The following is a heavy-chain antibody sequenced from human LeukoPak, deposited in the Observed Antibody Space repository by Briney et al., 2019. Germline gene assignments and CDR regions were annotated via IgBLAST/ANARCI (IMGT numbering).Heavy chain of an antibody. CDR3: TTDNLYSSGWEGYFQH. V-gene: IGHV3-15*01. D-gene: IGHD3-10*01. CDR1: GFTFTNPW. CDR2: IKSKTNGGTT. Sequence: GGSLRLSCAASGFTFTNPWMSWVRQAPGKALEWVGRIKSKTNGGTTDYAAPVRGRFTISRDDSKNTLYLQMNSLQTEDTAVYYCTTDNLYSSGWEGYFQHWGQGTLVTVSS. J-gene: IGHJ1*01.